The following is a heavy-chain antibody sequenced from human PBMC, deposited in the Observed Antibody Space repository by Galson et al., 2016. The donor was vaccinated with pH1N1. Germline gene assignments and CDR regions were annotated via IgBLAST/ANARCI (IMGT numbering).Heavy chain of an antibody. CDR1: GISDMR. V-gene: IGHV2-70*04. J-gene: IGHJ5*01. CDR3: AHQPSGEGFAP. D-gene: IGHD3-16*01. CDR2: IDWDDEK. Sequence: PALVKPTQTLTLTCTFSGISDMRVSWFRQPPGKALEWLARIDWDDEKFYSPSLKTRPTISKDTPRTQVGLIMTNMAPVDTATYYCAHQPSGEGFAPWGQGILVTVSS.